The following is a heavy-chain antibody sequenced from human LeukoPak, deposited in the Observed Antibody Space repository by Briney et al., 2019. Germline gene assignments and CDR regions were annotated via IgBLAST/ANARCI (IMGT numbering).Heavy chain of an antibody. D-gene: IGHD2-2*01. CDR3: ARAQDIVVVPALFDP. V-gene: IGHV3-21*01. J-gene: IGHJ5*02. CDR2: ISSSSYI. CDR1: GFTFSSYS. Sequence: GGSLRLSCAASGFTFSSYSMNWVRQAPGKGLEWVSSISSSSYIYYADSVRGRFTISRDNAKNSLYLQMNSLRAEDTAVYYCARAQDIVVVPALFDPWGQGTLVTVSS.